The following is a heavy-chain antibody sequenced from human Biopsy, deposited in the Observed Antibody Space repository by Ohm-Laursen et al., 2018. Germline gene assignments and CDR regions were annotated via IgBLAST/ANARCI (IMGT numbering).Heavy chain of an antibody. J-gene: IGHJ1*01. Sequence: SVKVSCKAPGGTFSNYGVNWVRQAPGQGLEWLGGNIPILGTGNYAQKFQDRVTVVADTSTSTATMELRSLRSDDTAVYYCAAKLTGYFHHWGQGTLVIVSS. CDR3: AAKLTGYFHH. CDR2: NIPILGTG. D-gene: IGHD3-9*01. CDR1: GGTFSNYG. V-gene: IGHV1-69*06.